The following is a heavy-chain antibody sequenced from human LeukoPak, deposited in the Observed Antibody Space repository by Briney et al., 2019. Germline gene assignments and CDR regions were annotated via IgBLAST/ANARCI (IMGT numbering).Heavy chain of an antibody. J-gene: IGHJ6*03. V-gene: IGHV1-2*02. CDR3: AGAGSYYGSGSLNYYYYMDV. CDR1: GYTFTGYY. D-gene: IGHD3-10*01. CDR2: INPDSGGT. Sequence: GASVKVSCKASGYTFTGYYMHWVRQAPGQGLEWMGWINPDSGGTNYAQKFQGRVTMTRDTSISTAYMELSRLRSDDTAVYYCAGAGSYYGSGSLNYYYYMDVWGKGTTVTVSS.